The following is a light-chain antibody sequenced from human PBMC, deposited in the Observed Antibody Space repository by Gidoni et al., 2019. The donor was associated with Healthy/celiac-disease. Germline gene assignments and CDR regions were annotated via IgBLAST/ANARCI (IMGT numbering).Light chain of an antibody. CDR3: QQRSNWPPTWT. J-gene: IGKJ1*01. V-gene: IGKV3-11*01. CDR2: DAS. CDR1: QSVSSY. Sequence: ELVLTQSPATLSLSPGERAPLSCRASQSVSSYLAWYQQKPGQAPRLLIYDASNRATGIPARFSSSGSGTDFTLTISSLEPEDFAVYDCQQRSNWPPTWTFGQGTKVEIK.